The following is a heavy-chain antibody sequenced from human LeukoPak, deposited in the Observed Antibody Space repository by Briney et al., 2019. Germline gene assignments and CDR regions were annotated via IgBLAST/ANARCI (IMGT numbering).Heavy chain of an antibody. Sequence: PSQTLSLTCAVSGGSMSSGGYSWSWIRQPPGKGLEWIGYIYHSGSTYYNPSLKSRVTISVDRSKNQFSLKLSSVTAADTAVYYCARGRKGGYSSSWLYWYFDLWGRGPLVTVSS. CDR2: IYHSGST. D-gene: IGHD6-13*01. V-gene: IGHV4-30-2*01. CDR1: GGSMSSGGYS. CDR3: ARGRKGGYSSSWLYWYFDL. J-gene: IGHJ2*01.